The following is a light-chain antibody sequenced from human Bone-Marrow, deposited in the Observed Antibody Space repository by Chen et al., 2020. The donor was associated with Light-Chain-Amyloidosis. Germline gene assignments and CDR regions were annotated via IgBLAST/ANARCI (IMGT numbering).Light chain of an antibody. CDR3: CSYAGTPWL. CDR1: VTDVGSYNL. V-gene: IGLV2-23*01. CDR2: EDT. J-gene: IGLJ3*02. Sequence: QSALTQPASVSGSPGQSITISCTGTVTDVGSYNLVSWYQPYPGKAPKLLIYEDTKRPSGVSHRFSASKSGITASLTISGIQAEDESVYYCCSYAGTPWLFGGGTYLTVL.